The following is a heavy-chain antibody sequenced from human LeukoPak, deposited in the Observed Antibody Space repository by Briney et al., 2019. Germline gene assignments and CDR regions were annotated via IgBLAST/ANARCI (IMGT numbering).Heavy chain of an antibody. V-gene: IGHV3-74*01. D-gene: IGHD3-9*01. CDR3: TRDLMDYDVSTGLHHYYMDV. CDR2: INGDGRNI. Sequence: GGSLRLSCVASGFTFSSYWMHWVRQDPRKGLVWVSRINGDGRNINYADSVRGRFTIYRDNAKNTLYLQMNTLRVEDTAVYYCTRDLMDYDVSTGLHHYYMDVWGQGTTVTVSS. CDR1: GFTFSSYW. J-gene: IGHJ6*02.